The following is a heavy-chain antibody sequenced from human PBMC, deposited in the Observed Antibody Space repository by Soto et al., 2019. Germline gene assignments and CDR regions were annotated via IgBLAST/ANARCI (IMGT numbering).Heavy chain of an antibody. Sequence: GESLKISCKGSGYSFTSYLISWVRQMPGKGLEWMGRIDPSDSYTNYSPSFQGHVTISADKSISTAYLQWSSLKASDTAMYYCARQYIESDNWFDPWGQGTLVTVSS. CDR1: GYSFTSYL. CDR3: ARQYIESDNWFDP. CDR2: IDPSDSYT. J-gene: IGHJ5*02. D-gene: IGHD5-18*01. V-gene: IGHV5-10-1*01.